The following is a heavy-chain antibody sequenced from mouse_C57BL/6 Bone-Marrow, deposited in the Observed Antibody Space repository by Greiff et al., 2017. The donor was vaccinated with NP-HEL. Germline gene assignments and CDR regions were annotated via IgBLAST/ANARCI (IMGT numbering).Heavy chain of an antibody. CDR3: ATNWDAYFDV. D-gene: IGHD4-1*01. CDR2: INPNNGGT. V-gene: IGHV1-18*01. Sequence: EVQLQQSGPELVKPGASVKIPCKASGYTFTDYNMDWVKQSHGKSLEWIGDINPNNGGTIYNQKFKGKATLTVDKSSSTAYMELRSLTSEDTAVYYCATNWDAYFDVWGTGTTVTVSS. CDR1: GYTFTDYN. J-gene: IGHJ1*03.